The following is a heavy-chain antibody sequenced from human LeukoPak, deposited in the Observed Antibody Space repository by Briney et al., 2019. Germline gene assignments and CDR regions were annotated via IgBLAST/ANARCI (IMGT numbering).Heavy chain of an antibody. Sequence: PSETLSLTCSVSGGSISSHYWSWIQQPPGKGLERIGYIFYSGSTDYNPSLKSRVTISVDTSKNQFSLKLSSVTAADTAVYYCARGGSWYGYWGQGTLVTVSS. D-gene: IGHD6-13*01. CDR2: IFYSGST. CDR1: GGSISSHY. V-gene: IGHV4-59*11. CDR3: ARGGSWYGY. J-gene: IGHJ4*02.